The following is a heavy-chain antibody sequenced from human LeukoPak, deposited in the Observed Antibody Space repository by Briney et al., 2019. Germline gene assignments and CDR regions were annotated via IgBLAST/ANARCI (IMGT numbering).Heavy chain of an antibody. Sequence: WVAVISYAGSNKYYADSVKGRFTISRDNSKNTLYLQMNSLRAEDAAVYYCAKDHGPPDYWGQGTLVTVSS. J-gene: IGHJ4*02. CDR3: AKDHGPPDY. CDR2: ISYAGSNK. D-gene: IGHD4-17*01. V-gene: IGHV3-30*18.